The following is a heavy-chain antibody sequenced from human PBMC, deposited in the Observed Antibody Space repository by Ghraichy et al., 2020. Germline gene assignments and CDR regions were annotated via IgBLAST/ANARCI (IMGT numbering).Heavy chain of an antibody. CDR2: ISSSSSYI. Sequence: GGSLRLSCAASGFTFSSYSMNWVRQAPGKGLEWVSSISSSSSYIYYADSVKGRFTISRDNAKNSLYLQMNSLRAEDTAVYYCARVVPAAIPSANWGQGTLVTVSS. V-gene: IGHV3-21*01. CDR3: ARVVPAAIPSAN. CDR1: GFTFSSYS. J-gene: IGHJ4*02. D-gene: IGHD2-2*02.